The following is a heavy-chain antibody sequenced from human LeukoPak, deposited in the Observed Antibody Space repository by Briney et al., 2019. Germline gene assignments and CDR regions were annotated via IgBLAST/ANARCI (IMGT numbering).Heavy chain of an antibody. CDR3: AKHRLRAFDI. J-gene: IGHJ3*02. V-gene: IGHV3-21*04. Sequence: GGSLRLSCAASGFTFSSYSMNWVRQAPGKGLEWVSSISSSSSYIYYADSVKGRFTISRDNSKNTLYLQMNSLRAEDTAVYYRAKHRLRAFDIWGQGTMVTVSS. D-gene: IGHD5/OR15-5a*01. CDR1: GFTFSSYS. CDR2: ISSSSSYI.